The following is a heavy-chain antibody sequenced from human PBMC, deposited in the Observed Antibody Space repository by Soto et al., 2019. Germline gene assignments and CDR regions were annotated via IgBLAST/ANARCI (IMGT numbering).Heavy chain of an antibody. V-gene: IGHV3-15*01. D-gene: IGHD1-7*01. CDR3: RRDWDYPVL. CDR1: GFTFANAW. CDR2: VRSKADGGKT. Sequence: EVQLVESGGGLVKPGGSLRLSCAASGFTFANAWMSWGRQAPGKGLEWVGRVRSKADGGKTDYAAPVKGSFTISRDDSESTRYLQTNSLKSDDPAVYYCRRDWDYPVLWGQGTLVTVSS. J-gene: IGHJ4*02.